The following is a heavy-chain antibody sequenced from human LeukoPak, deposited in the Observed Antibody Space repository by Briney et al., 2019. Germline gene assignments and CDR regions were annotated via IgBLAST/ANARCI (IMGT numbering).Heavy chain of an antibody. Sequence: SQTLSLTCTVSGGSISSGNYFWSWIRQPAGKGLEWIGRIYTSGSTNYNPSLKSRVTISVDTSKNQFSLKLSSVTAADMAVYYCARSPLEYDFWSGRHYYFDYWGQGTLVTVPS. CDR2: IYTSGST. CDR1: GGSISSGNYF. D-gene: IGHD3-3*01. V-gene: IGHV4-61*02. J-gene: IGHJ4*02. CDR3: ARSPLEYDFWSGRHYYFDY.